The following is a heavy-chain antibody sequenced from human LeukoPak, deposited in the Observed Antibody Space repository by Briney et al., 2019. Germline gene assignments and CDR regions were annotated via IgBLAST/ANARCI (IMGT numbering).Heavy chain of an antibody. J-gene: IGHJ4*02. V-gene: IGHV1-18*01. D-gene: IGHD2-2*01. Sequence: ASVKVSCKASGYTFTSYGISWVRQAPGQGLEWMGWISAYSGNTNYAQKLQGRVTMTTDTSTSTAYMELRSLRSDDTAVYYCARVYDDIVVVPAAHGLDYWGQGTLVTVSS. CDR2: ISAYSGNT. CDR3: ARVYDDIVVVPAAHGLDY. CDR1: GYTFTSYG.